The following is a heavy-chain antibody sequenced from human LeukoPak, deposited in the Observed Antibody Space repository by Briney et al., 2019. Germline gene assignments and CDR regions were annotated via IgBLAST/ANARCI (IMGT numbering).Heavy chain of an antibody. D-gene: IGHD6-6*01. Sequence: SETLSLTCTVSGGSISSSSYYWGWIRQPPGKGLEWIGSIYYSGSTYYNPSLKSRVTISVDTSKNQFSLKLSSVTAADAAVYYCARDGGSSVDYWGQGTLVTVSS. J-gene: IGHJ4*02. CDR3: ARDGGSSVDY. CDR2: IYYSGST. CDR1: GGSISSSSYY. V-gene: IGHV4-39*07.